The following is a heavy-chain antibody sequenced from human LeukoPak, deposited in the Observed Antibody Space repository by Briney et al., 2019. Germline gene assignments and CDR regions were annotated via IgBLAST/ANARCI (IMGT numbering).Heavy chain of an antibody. CDR1: GFTFSSYD. CDR3: ARGGVYNWNYPGPVYGMDV. J-gene: IGHJ6*02. CDR2: IGTAGDT. D-gene: IGHD1-7*01. V-gene: IGHV3-13*01. Sequence: PGGSLRLSCAASGFTFSSYDMHWVRQAPGKGLEWVSAIGTAGDTYYPGSVKGRFTISRENAKNSLYLQMNSLRAGDTAVYYCARGGVYNWNYPGPVYGMDVWGQGTTVTVSS.